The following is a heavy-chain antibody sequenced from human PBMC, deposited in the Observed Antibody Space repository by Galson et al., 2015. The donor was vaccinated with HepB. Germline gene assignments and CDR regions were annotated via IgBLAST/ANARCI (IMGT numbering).Heavy chain of an antibody. Sequence: SLRLSCAASGFTFSRYAMSWVRQAPGRGLQWVSGIGGSGDRTYYADSVKGRFTISRDNSRNTLYLQVSSLRAEDTAIYYCAKEYSSGWSFDYWGQGTLVTVSS. CDR3: AKEYSSGWSFDY. J-gene: IGHJ4*02. CDR1: GFTFSRYA. CDR2: IGGSGDRT. V-gene: IGHV3-23*01. D-gene: IGHD6-19*01.